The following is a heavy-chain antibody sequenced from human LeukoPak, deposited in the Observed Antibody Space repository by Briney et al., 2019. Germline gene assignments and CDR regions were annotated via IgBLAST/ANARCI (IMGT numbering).Heavy chain of an antibody. CDR2: IGSSSGNT. CDR1: GFTFSDYS. Sequence: AGGSLRLSCAAPGFTFSDYSMNWVREAPGKGPERISWIGSSSGNTKYADSMKGRFTISGDNAKNSLYLQMNSLRVEDTAVYYCARDHNYAFDNWGQGTLVTVSS. CDR3: ARDHNYAFDN. V-gene: IGHV3-48*04. D-gene: IGHD1-1*01. J-gene: IGHJ4*02.